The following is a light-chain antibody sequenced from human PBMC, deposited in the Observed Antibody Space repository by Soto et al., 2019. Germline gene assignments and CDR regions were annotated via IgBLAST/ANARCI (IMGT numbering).Light chain of an antibody. V-gene: IGKV2-30*02. Sequence: DVVMTQSPLSLPVTLGQPASISCRSSQSLVHSDGNTYLNWFQQRPGQSPRRLIYKVSYRDSGVPDRFSGSGSGTDFTLKISRVEAEDVGISYCMQSTHWPPLTVGGVTKVEIK. CDR3: MQSTHWPPLT. CDR2: KVS. J-gene: IGKJ4*01. CDR1: QSLVHSDGNTY.